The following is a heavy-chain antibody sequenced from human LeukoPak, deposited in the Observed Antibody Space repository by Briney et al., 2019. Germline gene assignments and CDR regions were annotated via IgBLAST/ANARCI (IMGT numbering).Heavy chain of an antibody. CDR2: IYYSGGT. J-gene: IGHJ4*02. Sequence: SETLSLTCTVSGGSISSNSYYWGWIRQPPGKGLEWIGTIYYSGGTFYNPSLKSRVTISEDTSKNQFSLELSSVTAADTAMYFCARRVVPGSSFEDFWGQGTLVTVSS. CDR3: ARRVVPGSSFEDF. V-gene: IGHV4-39*01. D-gene: IGHD6-19*01. CDR1: GGSISSNSYY.